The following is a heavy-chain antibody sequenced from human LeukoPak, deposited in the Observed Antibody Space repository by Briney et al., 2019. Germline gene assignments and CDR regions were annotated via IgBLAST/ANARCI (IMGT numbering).Heavy chain of an antibody. Sequence: SETLSLTCTVSGYSISSGYYWGWIRQPPGKGLEWIGSIYHSGSTYYNPSLKSRVTISVDTSKNQFSLKLSSVTAADTAVYYCARHDYGGNSDVWGQGTLVTVSS. J-gene: IGHJ4*02. CDR3: ARHDYGGNSDV. D-gene: IGHD4-23*01. CDR2: IYHSGST. CDR1: GYSISSGYY. V-gene: IGHV4-38-2*02.